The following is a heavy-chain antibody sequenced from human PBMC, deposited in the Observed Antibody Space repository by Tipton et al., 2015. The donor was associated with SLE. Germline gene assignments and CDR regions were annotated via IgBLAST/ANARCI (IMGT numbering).Heavy chain of an antibody. D-gene: IGHD3-3*01. CDR2: ITGSGDKT. J-gene: IGHJ4*02. V-gene: IGHV3-23*01. CDR1: GFTFSTSA. CDR3: ARSPVDYWNGYSA. Sequence: SLRLSCAASGFTFSTSAMHWVRQAPGKGLEWVSAITGSGDKTYYIDSVKGRFTISRDNSKNSLYLQMNGLRAEDTAVYYCARSPVDYWNGYSAWGQGTLVAVSS.